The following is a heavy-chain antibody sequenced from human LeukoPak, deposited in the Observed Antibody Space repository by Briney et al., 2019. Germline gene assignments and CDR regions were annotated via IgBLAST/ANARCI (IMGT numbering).Heavy chain of an antibody. CDR1: GGSISSYY. J-gene: IGHJ3*02. V-gene: IGHV4-59*12. D-gene: IGHD1-26*01. CDR3: ARDLRELFYAFDI. CDR2: IYNSGST. Sequence: ASETLSLTCTVSGGSISSYYWSWIRQPPGKGLEWIGHIYNSGSTNYNPSLKSRVTISEDTSKNQFSLQLNSVTPEDTAVYYCARDLRELFYAFDIWGQGTMVTVSS.